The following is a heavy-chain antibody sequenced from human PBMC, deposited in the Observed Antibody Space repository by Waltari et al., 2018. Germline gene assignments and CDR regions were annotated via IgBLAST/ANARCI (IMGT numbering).Heavy chain of an antibody. D-gene: IGHD3-22*01. V-gene: IGHV4-39*07. CDR1: GGSISSSSYY. J-gene: IGHJ4*02. Sequence: QLQLQESGPGLVKPSETLSLTCTVSGGSISSSSYYGGWIRQPPGKGLEWIGSIYYSGSTYYNPSLKIRVTISVDTSKNQFSLKLSSVTAADTAVYYCARQAYYDSSDIDYWGQGTLVTVSS. CDR3: ARQAYYDSSDIDY. CDR2: IYYSGST.